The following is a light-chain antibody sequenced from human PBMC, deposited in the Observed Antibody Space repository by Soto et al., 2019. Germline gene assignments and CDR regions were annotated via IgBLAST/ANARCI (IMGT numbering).Light chain of an antibody. J-gene: IGKJ1*01. CDR3: QQDYSSPPT. V-gene: IGKV4-1*01. CDR1: QSVLYSSNNKNY. Sequence: DIVMTQSPDSLAVSLGERATINCKSSQSVLYSSNNKNYLAWYHQKPGQPPKLLIYWASIREAGVPARFSGSGSGTDFTLTISSLQAEDVADYYCQQDYSSPPTFGQGTKVESK. CDR2: WAS.